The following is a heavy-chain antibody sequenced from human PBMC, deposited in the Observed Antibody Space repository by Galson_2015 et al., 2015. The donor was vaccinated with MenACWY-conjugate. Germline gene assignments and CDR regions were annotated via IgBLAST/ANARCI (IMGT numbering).Heavy chain of an antibody. Sequence: SSSNYHWGWIRQPPGKGLEWISYITSSSSTIYYADSVKGRFTISRDNAKNSLYLQMNSLRAEDTAVYYCARVGYGESVTPDDYWGRGTLVTVSS. CDR3: ARVGYGESVTPDDY. D-gene: IGHD4-17*01. V-gene: IGHV3-11*04. CDR1: SSSNYH. CDR2: ITSSSSTI. J-gene: IGHJ4*02.